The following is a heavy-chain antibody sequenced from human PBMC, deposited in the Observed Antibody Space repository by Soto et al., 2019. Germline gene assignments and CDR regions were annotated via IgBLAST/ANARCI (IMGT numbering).Heavy chain of an antibody. J-gene: IGHJ4*01. Sequence: EVQLVESGGGLVKPGGSLRLSCAASGFTFSSYSMNWVRQAPGKGLEWVSAISSSSSYIYYADSVKGRFTISRDNAKNSLYLQMNSLRAEDTAVYYCARESLIEAHPFDYWGHGTLVTVS. D-gene: IGHD6-6*01. CDR3: ARESLIEAHPFDY. CDR2: ISSSSSYI. CDR1: GFTFSSYS. V-gene: IGHV3-21*01.